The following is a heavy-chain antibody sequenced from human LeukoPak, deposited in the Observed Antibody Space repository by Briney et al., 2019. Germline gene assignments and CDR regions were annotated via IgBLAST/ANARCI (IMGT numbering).Heavy chain of an antibody. D-gene: IGHD3-22*01. Sequence: PGGSLRLSCAASGFTFSSYEMNWVRQAPGKGLEWVSYISSSGSTIYYADSVKGRFTISRDNAKNSLYLQMNSLRAEDTALYYCAKDNDSSGYYLASFDYWGQGTLVTVSS. CDR3: AKDNDSSGYYLASFDY. J-gene: IGHJ4*02. V-gene: IGHV3-48*03. CDR1: GFTFSSYE. CDR2: ISSSGSTI.